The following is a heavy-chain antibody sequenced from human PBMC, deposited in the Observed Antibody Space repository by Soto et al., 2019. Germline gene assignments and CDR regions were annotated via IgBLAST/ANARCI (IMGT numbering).Heavy chain of an antibody. J-gene: IGHJ4*02. V-gene: IGHV3-23*01. CDR1: GFTFSSYA. Sequence: EVQLLESGGGLVQPGGSLRLSCAASGFTFSSYAMSWVRQAPGKGLEWVSAISGSGGSTYYADSVKGRFTISRDNSKNTLYMQMNSLRAEDTAVYYCAKVDSGWGHFDYWGQGTLVTVSS. CDR3: AKVDSGWGHFDY. CDR2: ISGSGGST. D-gene: IGHD6-19*01.